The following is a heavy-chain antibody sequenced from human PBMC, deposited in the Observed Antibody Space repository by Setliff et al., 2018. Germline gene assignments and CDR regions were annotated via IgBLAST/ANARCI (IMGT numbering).Heavy chain of an antibody. CDR1: GYSFTSYW. Sequence: HGESLKISCKGSGYSFTSYWIGWVRQMPGKGLEWMGIIYPGDSDTRYSPSFQGQVTISADKSISTAYLQWNNLKASDTAVYYCARRGERFFNWFDPWGQGTLVTVSS. CDR2: IYPGDSDT. V-gene: IGHV5-51*01. J-gene: IGHJ5*02. CDR3: ARRGERFFNWFDP. D-gene: IGHD2-21*01.